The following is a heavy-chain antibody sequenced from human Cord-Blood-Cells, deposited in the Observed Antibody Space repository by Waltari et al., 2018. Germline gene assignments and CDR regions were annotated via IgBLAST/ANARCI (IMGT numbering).Heavy chain of an antibody. V-gene: IGHV1-2*04. Sequence: QVQLVQSGAEVKKPGASVKVSCKASGYTLTGYYMHWVRQAPGQGLEWMGWINPNSGGTNYAQKFQGWVTMTRDTSISTAYMELSRLRSDDTAVYYCARDIVLVVYAMLYYFDYWGQGTLVTVSS. CDR1: GYTLTGYY. D-gene: IGHD2-8*02. J-gene: IGHJ4*02. CDR2: INPNSGGT. CDR3: ARDIVLVVYAMLYYFDY.